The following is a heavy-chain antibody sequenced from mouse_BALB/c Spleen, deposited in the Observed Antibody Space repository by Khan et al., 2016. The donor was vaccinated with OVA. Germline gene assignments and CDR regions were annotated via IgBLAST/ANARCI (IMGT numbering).Heavy chain of an antibody. CDR3: VRSLYYDGSAYEGCAY. V-gene: IGHV1S136*01. CDR2: ISPNSDGS. J-gene: IGHJ3*01. D-gene: IGHD1-1*01. CDR1: GYTFTSYV. Sequence: EVQLQQPGPELVKPGASVKMSCKASGYTFTSYVMHWVKQKPGQGLEWIGYISPNSDGSKYNEKFRGKATLTSDKSSSTAYMELSSLTSEDSAVYYCVRSLYYDGSAYEGCAYWGQGTLSTVSA.